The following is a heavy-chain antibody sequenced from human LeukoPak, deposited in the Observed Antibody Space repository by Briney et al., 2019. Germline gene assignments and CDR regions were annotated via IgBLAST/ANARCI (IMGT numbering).Heavy chain of an antibody. CDR1: GFTFSSYS. D-gene: IGHD3-3*01. CDR2: ISSSSSYM. Sequence: GGSLRLSCAASGFTFSSYSMNWVRQAPGKGLEWVSSISSSSSYMYYADSVKGRFTISRDNAKNSLYLQMNSLRAEDTAVYYCASPRYDFWSGPTPIFDYWGQGTLVTVSS. V-gene: IGHV3-21*01. CDR3: ASPRYDFWSGPTPIFDY. J-gene: IGHJ4*02.